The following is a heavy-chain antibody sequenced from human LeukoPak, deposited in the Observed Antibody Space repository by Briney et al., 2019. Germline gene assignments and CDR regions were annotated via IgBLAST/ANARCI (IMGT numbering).Heavy chain of an antibody. CDR3: ARQATDDY. CDR2: IMQDGSEK. V-gene: IGHV3-7*01. Sequence: HPGGSLRLSCAASGFTFSSYSMNWVRQAPGKGLEWVANIMQDGSEKYYVDSVKGRFTISRDNAKNSLYLQMNSLRAEDTAVYYCARQATDDYWGQGTLVTVSS. J-gene: IGHJ4*02. D-gene: IGHD1-26*01. CDR1: GFTFSSYS.